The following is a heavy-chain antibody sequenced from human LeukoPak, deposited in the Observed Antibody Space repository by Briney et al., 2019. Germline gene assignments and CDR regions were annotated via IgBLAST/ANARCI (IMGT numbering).Heavy chain of an antibody. CDR1: GFTFCNYW. CDR3: ARDGYFFAMDV. V-gene: IGHV3-7*03. J-gene: IGHJ6*02. CDR2: IKFDGSEK. D-gene: IGHD2-2*03. Sequence: GGSLRLSCEASGFTFCNYWMSWARQAPGKGLEWVANIKFDGSEKYYTDSVRGRFTVSRDNAKKSLHLEMSRLRAEDTAVYYCARDGYFFAMDVWGQGTTVTVSS.